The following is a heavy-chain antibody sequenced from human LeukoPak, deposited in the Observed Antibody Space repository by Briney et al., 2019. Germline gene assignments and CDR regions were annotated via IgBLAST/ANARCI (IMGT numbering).Heavy chain of an antibody. V-gene: IGHV3-53*01. CDR3: ARWGRYCDSRYRSYYYYMDV. J-gene: IGHJ6*03. CDR2: IYSGGST. D-gene: IGHD3-22*01. Sequence: GGSLRLSCAASGFTVSSNYMSWVRQAPGKGLEWVSVIYSGGSTYYADSVKGRFTISRDNSKNTPYLQMNSLRAEDTAVYYCARWGRYCDSRYRSYYYYMDVWGKGTTVTVSS. CDR1: GFTVSSNY.